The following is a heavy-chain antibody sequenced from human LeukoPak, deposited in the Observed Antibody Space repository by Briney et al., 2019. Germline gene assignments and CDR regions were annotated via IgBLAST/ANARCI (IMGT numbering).Heavy chain of an antibody. Sequence: PSETLSLTCTVSGGSISSYYWSWIRQPPGKGLEWIGYIYYSGSTNYNPSLKSRVTISVDTSKNQFSLKLSSVTAADTAVYYCVRGGSSGYYHWGQGTLVTVSS. CDR1: GGSISSYY. CDR3: VRGGSSGYYH. CDR2: IYYSGST. V-gene: IGHV4-59*08. D-gene: IGHD3-22*01. J-gene: IGHJ5*02.